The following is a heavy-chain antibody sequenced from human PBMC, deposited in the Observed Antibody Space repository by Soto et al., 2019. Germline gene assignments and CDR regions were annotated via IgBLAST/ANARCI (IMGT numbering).Heavy chain of an antibody. D-gene: IGHD2-2*01. CDR2: IYYSGST. CDR3: AGIVVVPADAYYYGMDV. Sequence: SETLSLTCTVSGGSISSGGYYWSWIRQHPGKGLEWIGYIYYSGSTYYNPSLKSRVTISVDTSKNQFSLKLSSVTAADTAVYYCAGIVVVPADAYYYGMDVWGQGTTVTVSS. CDR1: GGSISSGGYY. V-gene: IGHV4-31*03. J-gene: IGHJ6*02.